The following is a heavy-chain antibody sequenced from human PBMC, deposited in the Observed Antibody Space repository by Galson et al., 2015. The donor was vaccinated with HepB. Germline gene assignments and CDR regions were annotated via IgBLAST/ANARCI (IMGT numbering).Heavy chain of an antibody. J-gene: IGHJ6*02. V-gene: IGHV5-51*03. Sequence: QSGAEVKKPGESLEISCKGSGYSFTNYFIGWVRQMPGKGLEWTGTIYPGDSDTRYSPSFQGQVTISADKSINTAYLRWSSLKASDSAIDYCARQWYSSGWAPSTNHSGMDVWGQGTTVTVSS. D-gene: IGHD6-25*01. CDR1: GYSFTNYF. CDR2: IYPGDSDT. CDR3: ARQWYSSGWAPSTNHSGMDV.